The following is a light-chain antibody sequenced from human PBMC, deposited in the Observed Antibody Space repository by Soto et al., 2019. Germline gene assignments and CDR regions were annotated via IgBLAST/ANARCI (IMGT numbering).Light chain of an antibody. Sequence: EIVLSQSPGTLSLSPGERATLSCRASQSVSSSYLAWYQQKPGQAHRLHIYDASRATGIPDRFSGSGSGTDFTLTITRLEPEDFAVYYCQHYGTSALFGPGTKVDI. CDR2: DAS. V-gene: IGKV3-20*01. CDR1: QSVSSSY. CDR3: QHYGTSAL. J-gene: IGKJ3*01.